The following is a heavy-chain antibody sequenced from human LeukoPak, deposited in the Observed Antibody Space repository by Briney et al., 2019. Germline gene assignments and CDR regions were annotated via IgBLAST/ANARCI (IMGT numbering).Heavy chain of an antibody. J-gene: IGHJ4*02. CDR2: IKQDGSEK. D-gene: IGHD2-15*01. CDR1: AFIFNNYW. Sequence: PGGSLRLSCAASAFIFNNYWMSWVRQAPGKGLEWVANIKQDGSEKYYVDSVKGRFTISRDNAKNSLYVQMNSLRAEDTAVYYCARGGSYFDYWGQGTLVTVSS. CDR3: ARGGSYFDY. V-gene: IGHV3-7*01.